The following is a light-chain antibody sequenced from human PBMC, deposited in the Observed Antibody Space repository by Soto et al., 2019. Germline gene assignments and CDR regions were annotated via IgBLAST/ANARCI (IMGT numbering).Light chain of an antibody. V-gene: IGKV3-15*01. CDR1: QSVIRN. J-gene: IGKJ1*01. Sequence: EILMTQSPSTLPVSPGERATLSCRASQSVIRNLAWYQQKPGQAPRLLIYGASTRATDIPDSFSGSGSGTDFTLTISSLQYEDFAVYYCQQYNYWHPWTFGQGTKVDIK. CDR3: QQYNYWHPWT. CDR2: GAS.